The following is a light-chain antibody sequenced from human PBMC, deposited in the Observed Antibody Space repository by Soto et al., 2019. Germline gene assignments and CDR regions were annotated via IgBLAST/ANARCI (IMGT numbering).Light chain of an antibody. CDR2: YAS. CDR3: QQYNNWPPIT. Sequence: EIMMTQSPATLSVSPGERATLSCRASQSVCNNVAWYQQKPGQAPRLLIYYASTRATGIPARFSGSGSGTEFTLTISSLQSEDFALYYCQQYNNWPPITLGQGTRLEIK. CDR1: QSVCNN. V-gene: IGKV3-15*01. J-gene: IGKJ5*01.